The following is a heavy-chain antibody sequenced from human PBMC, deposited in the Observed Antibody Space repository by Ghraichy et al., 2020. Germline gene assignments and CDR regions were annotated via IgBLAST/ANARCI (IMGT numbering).Heavy chain of an antibody. D-gene: IGHD2-15*01. J-gene: IGHJ4*02. CDR2: IIPIFGTA. V-gene: IGHV1-69*13. Sequence: SVKVSCKASGGTFSSYAISWVRQAPGQGLEWMGGIIPIFGTANYAQKFQGRVTITADESTSTAYMELSSLRSEDTAVYYCARESLGYCSGGSCYSDYWGQGTLVTVSS. CDR1: GGTFSSYA. CDR3: ARESLGYCSGGSCYSDY.